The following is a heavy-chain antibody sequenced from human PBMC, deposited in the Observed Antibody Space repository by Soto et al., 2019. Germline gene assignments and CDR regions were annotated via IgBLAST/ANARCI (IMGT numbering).Heavy chain of an antibody. CDR2: IGAHNGDT. CDR3: ARDWRGAEGFDP. Sequence: GASVKISCKASGYTFSTYGFSWVRQAPGQGLERMGWIGAHNGDTTYAQNFKGRVTMTTDTATTTSYMELRSLTSDDPAVYFCARDWRGAEGFDPWGQGTLVTVSS. V-gene: IGHV1-18*01. D-gene: IGHD3-3*01. CDR1: GYTFSTYG. J-gene: IGHJ5*02.